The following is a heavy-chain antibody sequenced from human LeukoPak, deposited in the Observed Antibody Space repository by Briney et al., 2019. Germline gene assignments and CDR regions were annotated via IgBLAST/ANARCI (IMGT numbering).Heavy chain of an antibody. J-gene: IGHJ4*02. D-gene: IGHD5-24*01. V-gene: IGHV4-30-4*08. CDR3: AAWTERWLQPNFDY. CDR1: GFTFSSYA. Sequence: LRLSCAASGFTFSSYAMSWVRQAPGKGLEWIGYIYYSGSTYYNPSLKSRVTISVDTSKNQFSLKLSSVTAADTAVYYCAAWTERWLQPNFDYWGQGTLVTVSS. CDR2: IYYSGST.